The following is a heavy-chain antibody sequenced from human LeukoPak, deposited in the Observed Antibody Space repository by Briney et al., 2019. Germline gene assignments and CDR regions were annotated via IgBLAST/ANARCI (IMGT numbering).Heavy chain of an antibody. V-gene: IGHV4-59*01. J-gene: IGHJ5*02. D-gene: IGHD3-10*01. Sequence: PSETLSLTCTVSGGSINSYYWSWIRQPPGKGLECIGYVHYTGSTNYNPSLKSRVTISVDTSKSQFSLKLSSVTAADTAIYYCARGGYYGSGNDFRFDPWGQGTLVTVSS. CDR1: GGSINSYY. CDR2: VHYTGST. CDR3: ARGGYYGSGNDFRFDP.